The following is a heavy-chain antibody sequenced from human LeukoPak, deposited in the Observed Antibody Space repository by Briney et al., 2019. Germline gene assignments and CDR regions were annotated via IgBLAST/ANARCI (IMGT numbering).Heavy chain of an antibody. CDR3: ARRVDYYGSGNYYTYGMDV. J-gene: IGHJ6*02. CDR1: GFTFSSYS. Sequence: GGSLRLSYAASGFTFSSYSMNWVRQAPGKGLEWVSSISSSSNYIYYTDSVKGRFTISRDNAKNSLYLQMNSLRAEDTAVYYCARRVDYYGSGNYYTYGMDVWGQGTTVTVSS. CDR2: ISSSSNYI. V-gene: IGHV3-21*01. D-gene: IGHD3-10*01.